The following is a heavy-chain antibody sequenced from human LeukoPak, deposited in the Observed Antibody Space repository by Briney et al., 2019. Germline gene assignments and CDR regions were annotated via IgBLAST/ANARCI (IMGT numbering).Heavy chain of an antibody. CDR3: ARDFVAHSDSSAYYFFDC. CDR1: GYTFTIYG. Sequence: ASVTVSCKASGYTFTIYGISWVRQAPGQGLEWMGWISAYNGNTNYAQKLQGRVTMTTDTSTSTAYMELRSLRSDDTAVYYCARDFVAHSDSSAYYFFDCWGQGTLVTVSS. D-gene: IGHD3-22*01. V-gene: IGHV1-18*01. CDR2: ISAYNGNT. J-gene: IGHJ4*02.